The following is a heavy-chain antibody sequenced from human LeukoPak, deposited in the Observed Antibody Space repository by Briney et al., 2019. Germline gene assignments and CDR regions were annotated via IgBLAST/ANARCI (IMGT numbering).Heavy chain of an antibody. V-gene: IGHV4-59*01. Sequence: PSETLSLTCTVSGGSISSYYWSWIRQPPGKGLEWIGYISYSGSTNYNPSLKSRVTISVDTPKNQLSLKLSSVTAADTAVYYCAKYVWGSYPTFEDYWGQGTLVTVPS. CDR3: AKYVWGSYPTFEDY. D-gene: IGHD3-16*02. J-gene: IGHJ4*02. CDR2: ISYSGST. CDR1: GGSISSYY.